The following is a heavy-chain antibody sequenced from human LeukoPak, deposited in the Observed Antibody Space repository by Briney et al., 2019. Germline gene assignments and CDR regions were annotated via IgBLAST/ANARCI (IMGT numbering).Heavy chain of an antibody. CDR1: GFTFSSYA. V-gene: IGHV3-23*01. J-gene: IGHJ4*02. CDR3: AKDPPHYYGSGSYYTEIDS. D-gene: IGHD3-10*01. Sequence: PGGSLRLSCAASGFTFSSYAMSWVRQAPGKGLEWVSAISGSGGSTYYADSVKGRFTISRDNSKNTLYLQMNSLRAEDTAVYYCAKDPPHYYGSGSYYTEIDSWGQGTLVTVSS. CDR2: ISGSGGST.